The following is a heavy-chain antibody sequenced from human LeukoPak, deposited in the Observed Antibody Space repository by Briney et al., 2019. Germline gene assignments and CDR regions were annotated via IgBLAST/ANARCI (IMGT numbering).Heavy chain of an antibody. CDR1: GGSFSGYY. CDR3: ARGVSIVAGDAFDI. V-gene: IGHV4-34*01. J-gene: IGHJ3*02. Sequence: PSETLSLTCAVYGGSFSGYYWSWIRQPPGKGLEWIGEINHSGSTNYNPSLKSRVTISVDTSKNQFSLKLSSVTAADTAVYYCARGVSIVAGDAFDIWGQGTMVTVSS. CDR2: INHSGST. D-gene: IGHD6-19*01.